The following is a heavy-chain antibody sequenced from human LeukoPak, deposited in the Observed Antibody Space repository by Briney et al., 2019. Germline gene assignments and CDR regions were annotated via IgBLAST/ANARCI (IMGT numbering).Heavy chain of an antibody. CDR2: ISAYDGNT. V-gene: IGHV1-18*01. CDR3: ARYSSGWLAIDYYFDY. Sequence: ASVKVSCKASGGTFSSYAISWVRQAPGQGLEWMGWISAYDGNTNYAQKLQGRVTMTTDTSTSTAYMELRSLRSDDTAVYYCARYSSGWLAIDYYFDYWGQGTLVTVSS. CDR1: GGTFSSYA. J-gene: IGHJ4*02. D-gene: IGHD6-19*01.